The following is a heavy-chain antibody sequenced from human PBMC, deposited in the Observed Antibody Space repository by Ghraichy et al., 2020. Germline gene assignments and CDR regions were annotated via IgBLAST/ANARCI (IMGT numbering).Heavy chain of an antibody. Sequence: SETLSLTCAVSGGSISSGGYSWSLIRQPPGKGLEWIGYIYHSGSTYYNPSLKSRVTIAVDRSKNQFSLKLSSVTAADTAVYYCARGGGEFTMIGVAFDIWGQGTMVTVSS. CDR2: IYHSGST. V-gene: IGHV4-30-2*01. J-gene: IGHJ3*02. CDR1: GGSISSGGYS. D-gene: IGHD3-22*01. CDR3: ARGGGEFTMIGVAFDI.